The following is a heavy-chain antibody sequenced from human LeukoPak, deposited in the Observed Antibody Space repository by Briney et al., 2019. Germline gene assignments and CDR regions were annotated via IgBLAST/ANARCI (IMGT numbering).Heavy chain of an antibody. Sequence: SETLSLTCTVSGGSISSYYWSWIRQPPGKGLEGIGYIYYSGSTNYNPSLKSRVTISVDTSKNQFSLKLSSVTAADTAVYYCAREGGYCSSTSCYGQFDYWGQGTLVTVSS. CDR3: AREGGYCSSTSCYGQFDY. J-gene: IGHJ4*02. CDR2: IYYSGST. V-gene: IGHV4-59*01. CDR1: GGSISSYY. D-gene: IGHD2-2*01.